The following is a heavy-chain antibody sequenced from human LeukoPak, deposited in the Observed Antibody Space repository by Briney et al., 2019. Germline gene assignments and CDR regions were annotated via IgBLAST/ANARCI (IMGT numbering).Heavy chain of an antibody. Sequence: SETLSLTCTVSGGSISSYYWSWIQQPPGKGLEWIGNIYYSGSTNYNPSLKSRVTISVDTSKNQFPLKLSSVTAADTALYYCARDTYYYDSSGYYYREYMDVWGKGTTVTVSS. CDR2: IYYSGST. V-gene: IGHV4-59*01. D-gene: IGHD3-22*01. CDR1: GGSISSYY. CDR3: ARDTYYYDSSGYYYREYMDV. J-gene: IGHJ6*03.